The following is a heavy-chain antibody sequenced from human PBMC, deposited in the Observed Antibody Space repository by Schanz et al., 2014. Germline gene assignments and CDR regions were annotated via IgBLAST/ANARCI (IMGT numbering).Heavy chain of an antibody. CDR2: IRSSSTPI. D-gene: IGHD3-3*01. CDR3: VRDSFFAFDY. J-gene: IGHJ4*02. Sequence: EVQLAESGGGLVQPGGSLRLSCAASGFGFSSYSMNWVRQAPGKGPEWVSYIRSSSTPIYYADSVKGRFTMSRDNAKNSVFLQMNSLRAEDTAVYYCVRDSFFAFDYWGQGTLVTVSS. V-gene: IGHV3-48*01. CDR1: GFGFSSYS.